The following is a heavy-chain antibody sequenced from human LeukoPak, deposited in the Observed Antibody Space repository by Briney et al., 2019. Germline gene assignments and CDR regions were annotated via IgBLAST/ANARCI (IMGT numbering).Heavy chain of an antibody. CDR1: GFTFSSIA. CDR2: ISGSGGGT. D-gene: IGHD1-26*01. Sequence: GGSLRLSCAASGFTFSSIAMSWVRQAPDKGLEWVSIISGSGGGTYYEDSVKGRFTISRDDSKNTLYLQMNSLRADDTGVYYCAKDLGRYRNMFFDYWGQGNLVTVSS. V-gene: IGHV3-23*01. CDR3: AKDLGRYRNMFFDY. J-gene: IGHJ4*02.